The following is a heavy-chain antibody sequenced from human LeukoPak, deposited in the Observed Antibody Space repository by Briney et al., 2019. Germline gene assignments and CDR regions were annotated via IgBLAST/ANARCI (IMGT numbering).Heavy chain of an antibody. CDR3: AREYYEFWSGGDYYYMDV. J-gene: IGHJ6*03. Sequence: SETLSLTCTVSGDSIRSNYWSWIRQPAGKGLEWIGRIYTSGSTNYNPSLKSRVTMSVDTSKNQFSLKLSSVTAADTAVYYCAREYYEFWSGGDYYYMDVWGKGTTVTVSS. CDR1: GDSIRSNY. CDR2: IYTSGST. V-gene: IGHV4-4*07. D-gene: IGHD3-3*01.